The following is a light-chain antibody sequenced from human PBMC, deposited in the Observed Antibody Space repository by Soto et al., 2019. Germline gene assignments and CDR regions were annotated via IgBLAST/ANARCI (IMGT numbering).Light chain of an antibody. CDR1: QSVSSSY. Sequence: EIVLTQSAGTLSLSPGERATISCRASQSVSSSYLAWYQQKPGQAPRLLIYGASSRATGIPDRFSGSGSGTDFSLTISRLEPEDFAVYYCQLYGSSRITFGQGTRLEIK. V-gene: IGKV3-20*01. J-gene: IGKJ5*01. CDR3: QLYGSSRIT. CDR2: GAS.